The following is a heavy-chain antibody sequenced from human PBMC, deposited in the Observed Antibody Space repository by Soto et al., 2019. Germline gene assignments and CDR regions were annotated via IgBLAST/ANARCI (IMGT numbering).Heavy chain of an antibody. Sequence: EVQLLESGGGLVQPGGSLRLSCAASGFTFSNYAMGWVRQAPGKGLEWVSAISGSGGSTDYADSVKGRFTISRDNSKNTLFLQMNSLRAEDTAVYYCAKEPTRYHCTGGSCYSVYWGQGTLVTVSS. CDR2: ISGSGGST. J-gene: IGHJ4*02. CDR3: AKEPTRYHCTGGSCYSVY. D-gene: IGHD2-15*01. V-gene: IGHV3-23*01. CDR1: GFTFSNYA.